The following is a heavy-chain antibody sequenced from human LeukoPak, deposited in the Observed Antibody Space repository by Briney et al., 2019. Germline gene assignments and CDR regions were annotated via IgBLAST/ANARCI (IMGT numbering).Heavy chain of an antibody. D-gene: IGHD4-17*01. J-gene: IGHJ3*02. CDR1: GYTFTSYA. V-gene: IGHV1-69*04. CDR3: ARTTEPMTTVTPASAFDI. Sequence: ASVKVSCKASGYTFTSYAISWVRQAPGQGLEWMGRIIPILGIANYAQKFQGRVTITADKSTSTAYMELSSLRSEDTAVYYCARTTEPMTTVTPASAFDIWGQGTMATVSS. CDR2: IIPILGIA.